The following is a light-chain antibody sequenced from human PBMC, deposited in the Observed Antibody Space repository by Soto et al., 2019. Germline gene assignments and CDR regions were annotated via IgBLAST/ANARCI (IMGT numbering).Light chain of an antibody. CDR2: AAS. J-gene: IGKJ1*01. V-gene: IGKV1-6*01. CDR1: QAISAG. Sequence: IQLTQSPSSVYATVGDRVTITCRASQAISAGLGWYQQKPGKVPKLLIYAASILQSGVPSRFSGSGSGTDFTLTISSLQPEDFATYYCLLDFRYFWAFGQGTKVDI. CDR3: LLDFRYFWA.